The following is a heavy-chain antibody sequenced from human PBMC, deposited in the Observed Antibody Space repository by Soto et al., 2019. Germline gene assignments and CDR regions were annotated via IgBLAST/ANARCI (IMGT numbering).Heavy chain of an antibody. CDR1: GGSLSSDNFF. V-gene: IGHV4-31*03. D-gene: IGHD1-26*01. Sequence: QVQLQESGPGLVKPSQTLSVTCTVSGGSLSSDNFFWSWVRQHPETGLEWVGYIYHTGAAIYNTSIKSRLTISIDTSKNRFSLSLIYVTAADTAVYYCAREVISPATSDAFDIWGHGTMVTVSS. J-gene: IGHJ3*02. CDR2: IYHTGAA. CDR3: AREVISPATSDAFDI.